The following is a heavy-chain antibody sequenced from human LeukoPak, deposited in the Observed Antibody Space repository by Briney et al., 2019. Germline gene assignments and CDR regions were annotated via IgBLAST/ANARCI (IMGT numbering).Heavy chain of an antibody. CDR3: ARGGSYYPYDF. V-gene: IGHV4-61*02. CDR2: IHSRGAT. J-gene: IGHJ4*02. D-gene: IGHD1-26*01. CDR1: GDSISDGDNY. Sequence: KPSETLSLTCDVSGDSISDGDNYWTWIRQSAGKGLEWIGRIHSRGATSYSPYFASRVTIFKQTSMNQFSLELTSVTAADTGLYYCARGGSYYPYDFWGQGILVTVSS.